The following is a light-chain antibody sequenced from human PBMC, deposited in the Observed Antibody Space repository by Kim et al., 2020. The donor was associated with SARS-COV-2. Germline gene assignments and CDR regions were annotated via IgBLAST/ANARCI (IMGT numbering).Light chain of an antibody. CDR1: SSNVGSNT. CDR2: INN. J-gene: IGLJ1*01. V-gene: IGLV1-44*01. CDR3: AAWDDSLNGYV. Sequence: GQRVTISFSGISSNVGSNTVSWNQQLPGTAPKLLVYINNQRPSGVPDRVSGSRSGTSASLTISGLQSEDEADYYCAAWDDSLNGYVFGAGTKVTVL.